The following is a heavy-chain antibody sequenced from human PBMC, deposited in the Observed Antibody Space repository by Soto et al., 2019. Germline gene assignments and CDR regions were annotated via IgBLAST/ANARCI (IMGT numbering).Heavy chain of an antibody. D-gene: IGHD2-2*02. J-gene: IGHJ4*02. CDR1: GGSITSSYY. Sequence: QLQLQESGPGLVKPSETLSLTCTVSGGSITSSYYWGWIRQPPGKGLEWIGSIYYSGSTYFNPSLKSRVTIYVDTSKNQFSLKLSSVTAADTAVYYCATIPATTLLTDYWGQGTLVTVSS. V-gene: IGHV4-39*01. CDR2: IYYSGST. CDR3: ATIPATTLLTDY.